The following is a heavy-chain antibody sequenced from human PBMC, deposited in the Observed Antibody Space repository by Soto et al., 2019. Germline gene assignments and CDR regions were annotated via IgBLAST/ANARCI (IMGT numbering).Heavy chain of an antibody. J-gene: IGHJ4*02. D-gene: IGHD2-21*02. V-gene: IGHV4-39*01. CDR1: GGSISSSSYY. CDR3: ARHGDIVVVTVDY. CDR2: IYYSGRT. Sequence: QLQLQESGPGLVKPSETLSLTCTVSGGSISSSSYYWGWIRQPPGKGLEWIGSIYYSGRTYYNPSLKSRVTISVDTSKNQFSLKLSSVTAADTAVYYCARHGDIVVVTVDYWGQGTLVTVSS.